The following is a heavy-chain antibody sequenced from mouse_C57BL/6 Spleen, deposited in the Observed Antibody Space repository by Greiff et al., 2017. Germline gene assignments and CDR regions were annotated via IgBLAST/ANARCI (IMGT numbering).Heavy chain of an antibody. Sequence: EVQLQQSGPVLVKPGASVKMSCKASGYTFTDYYMNWVKQSHGKSLEWIGVINPYNGGTSYNQKFKGKATLTVDKSSSTAYMELNSLTSEDSAVYYCARRRYYGDYEGAMDYWGQGTSVTVSS. CDR3: ARRRYYGDYEGAMDY. V-gene: IGHV1-19*01. J-gene: IGHJ4*01. CDR2: INPYNGGT. D-gene: IGHD2-13*01. CDR1: GYTFTDYY.